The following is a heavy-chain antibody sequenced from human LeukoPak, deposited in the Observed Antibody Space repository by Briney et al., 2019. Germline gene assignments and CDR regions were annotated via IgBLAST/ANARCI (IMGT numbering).Heavy chain of an antibody. CDR1: GFTFSDYY. V-gene: IGHV3-11*01. D-gene: IGHD4-23*01. CDR3: ARAAVVTSPFDY. CDR2: ISSSGGTI. J-gene: IGHJ4*02. Sequence: PGRSLRLSCAASGFTFSDYYMSWIRQAPGKGLEWVSYISSSGGTIYFADSVKDRFTISRDNAKNSLDLQMKSLRAEDTAMYYCARAAVVTSPFDYWGQGTLVTVSS.